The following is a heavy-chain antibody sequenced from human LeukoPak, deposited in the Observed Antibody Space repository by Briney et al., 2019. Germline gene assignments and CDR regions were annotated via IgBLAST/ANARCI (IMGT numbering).Heavy chain of an antibody. CDR1: GFTFSSYG. J-gene: IGHJ6*02. CDR2: IWYDGSNK. Sequence: PGGSLRLSCAASGFTFSSYGMHWVRQAPGKGLEWVAVIWYDGSNKYYADSVKGRFTISRDNSKNTLYLQMNSLRAEDTAVYYCARDFRVRGYYYYYYGMDVWGQGTTVTVSS. CDR3: ARDFRVRGYYYYYYGMDV. D-gene: IGHD3-10*01. V-gene: IGHV3-33*01.